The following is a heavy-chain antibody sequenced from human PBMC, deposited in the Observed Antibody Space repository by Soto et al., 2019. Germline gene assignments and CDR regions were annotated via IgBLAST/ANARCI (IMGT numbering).Heavy chain of an antibody. D-gene: IGHD3-22*01. CDR3: ARVADYYDSSGYDY. V-gene: IGHV3-13*01. CDR1: GFTFSSYD. Sequence: QPGGSLRLSCAASGFTFSSYDMHWVRQATGKGLEWVSAIGTAGDTYYPGSVKGRFTISRENAKNSLYLQMNNLRAEDTAVYYCARVADYYDSSGYDYWGQGTLVTVSS. CDR2: IGTAGDT. J-gene: IGHJ4*02.